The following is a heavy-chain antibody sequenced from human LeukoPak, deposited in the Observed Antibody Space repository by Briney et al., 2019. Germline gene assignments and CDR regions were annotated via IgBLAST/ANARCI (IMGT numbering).Heavy chain of an antibody. J-gene: IGHJ4*02. D-gene: IGHD2-15*01. Sequence: PGGSLRLSCTTSGFTFSSYAMTWVRQAPGKGLEWISALSGSGTTTYYANSVKGRFAVYRDNSKNTLSLQMNSLEAEDTAMYYCAKFPTPSGGGSGWPWVIDYWGQGTLVSVSS. V-gene: IGHV3-23*01. CDR2: LSGSGTTT. CDR3: AKFPTPSGGGSGWPWVIDY. CDR1: GFTFSSYA.